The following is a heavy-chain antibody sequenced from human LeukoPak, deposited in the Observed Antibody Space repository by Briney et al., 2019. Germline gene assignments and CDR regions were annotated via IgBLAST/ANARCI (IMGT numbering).Heavy chain of an antibody. V-gene: IGHV3-48*04. J-gene: IGHJ4*02. D-gene: IGHD6-13*01. CDR1: GFTFSSYR. CDR3: ARDNFRAAGTGYFDY. CDR2: ISGSGVTI. Sequence: KSGGSLRLSCTASGFTFSSYRMNWVRQAPGKGLEWVSYISGSGVTIYYADSVKGRFTISRDNAKNSLYLQMNSLRAEDTAVYYCARDNFRAAGTGYFDYWGQGIPVTVSS.